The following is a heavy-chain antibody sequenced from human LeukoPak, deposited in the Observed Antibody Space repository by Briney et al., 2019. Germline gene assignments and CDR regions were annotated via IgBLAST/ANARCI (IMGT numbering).Heavy chain of an antibody. J-gene: IGHJ6*02. CDR2: MNPNSGNT. V-gene: IGHV1-8*01. CDR1: GYTFTSYD. Sequence: ASVKVSCKAYGYTFTSYDINWVRQATGQGLEWMGWMNPNSGNTGYAQKFQGRVTMTRNTSISTAYMELSSLRSEDTAVYYCARGPPEFYYYYYGMDVWGQGTTVTVSS. D-gene: IGHD1-14*01. CDR3: ARGPPEFYYYYYGMDV.